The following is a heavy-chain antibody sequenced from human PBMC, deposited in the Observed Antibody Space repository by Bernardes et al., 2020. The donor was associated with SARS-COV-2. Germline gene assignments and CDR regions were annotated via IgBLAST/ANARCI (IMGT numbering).Heavy chain of an antibody. D-gene: IGHD1-26*01. CDR3: ARASESYHTFDI. Sequence: ASVKVSCKASGYTFTAYYIHWVRQAPGQGLEWMGWINPDSGGAYIAQKFKGWVTQIGDRSLTTAYMELSRLKSDDTAVYYCARASESYHTFDIWGQGTMITVSS. J-gene: IGHJ3*02. V-gene: IGHV1-2*04. CDR2: INPDSGGA. CDR1: GYTFTAYY.